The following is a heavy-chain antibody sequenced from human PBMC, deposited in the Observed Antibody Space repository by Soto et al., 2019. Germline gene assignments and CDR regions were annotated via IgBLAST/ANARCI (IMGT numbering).Heavy chain of an antibody. CDR3: ATHGQNRERPLPF. V-gene: IGHV5-51*01. D-gene: IGHD2-21*02. CDR2: IHPGDSDT. Sequence: PGESLKISCKGSGYFFSSQWIAWVRLMPGKGLEWMGIIHPGDSDTRYSPSFQGQVTISVDGSINTAYLQSRSLEDSDTAVYYCATHGQNRERPLPFWGQGPHVSVS. J-gene: IGHJ4*02. CDR1: GYFFSSQW.